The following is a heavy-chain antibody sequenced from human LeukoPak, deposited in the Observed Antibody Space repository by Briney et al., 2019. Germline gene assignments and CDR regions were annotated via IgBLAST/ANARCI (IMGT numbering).Heavy chain of an antibody. CDR2: IYYSGST. D-gene: IGHD5-12*01. CDR3: ARCLVATIECWFDP. Sequence: SETLSLTCTVSGGSISRYYWSWIRQPPGKGLEWIGYIYYSGSTNYNPSLKSRVTISVDTSKNQFSLKLSSVTAADTAVYYCARCLVATIECWFDPWGQGTLVTVSS. CDR1: GGSISRYY. J-gene: IGHJ5*02. V-gene: IGHV4-59*01.